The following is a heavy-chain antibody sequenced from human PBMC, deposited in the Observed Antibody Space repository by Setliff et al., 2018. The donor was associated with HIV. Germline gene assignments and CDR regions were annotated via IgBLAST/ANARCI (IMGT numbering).Heavy chain of an antibody. CDR3: ARDYLYYNLYNGSPVYGMDV. Sequence: PGGSLRLSCAASGFTLNTYAMNWVRQAPGKGLEWVSTISGSGDITFYADSVKGRFTISTDNSKGTLYLQMSSLRAEDTALYYCARDYLYYNLYNGSPVYGMDVWGLGTMVTVSS. V-gene: IGHV3-23*01. CDR1: GFTLNTYA. J-gene: IGHJ6*02. D-gene: IGHD3-3*01. CDR2: ISGSGDIT.